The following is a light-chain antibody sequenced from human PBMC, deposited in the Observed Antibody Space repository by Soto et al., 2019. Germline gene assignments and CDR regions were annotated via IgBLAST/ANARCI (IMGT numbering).Light chain of an antibody. CDR2: GAS. Sequence: EIVLTQSPGTLSLSPGERATLSCRASQSVSSSYLAWYQQKLGQAPRLLIYGASSRATGIPDRFSGSGSGTDFTLTISRLEPEDFAVYYCQQYGRSPLLTVGGGTKVEIK. V-gene: IGKV3-20*01. CDR1: QSVSSSY. CDR3: QQYGRSPLLT. J-gene: IGKJ4*02.